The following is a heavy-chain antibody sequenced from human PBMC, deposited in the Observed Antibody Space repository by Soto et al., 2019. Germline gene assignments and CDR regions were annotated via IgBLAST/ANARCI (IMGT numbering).Heavy chain of an antibody. D-gene: IGHD5-18*01. CDR2: TYSGGST. CDR3: ARSGYSYGPFDY. CDR1: GFTVRSTY. Sequence: EVQLVESGGGLIQPGGSLRLSCAASGFTVRSTYMSWVRQAPGKGLEWVSVTYSGGSTYYADSVKGRFTISRGNSKNTLYLQMNSLRAEDTAVYYCARSGYSYGPFDYWGQGTLVTVSS. J-gene: IGHJ4*02. V-gene: IGHV3-53*01.